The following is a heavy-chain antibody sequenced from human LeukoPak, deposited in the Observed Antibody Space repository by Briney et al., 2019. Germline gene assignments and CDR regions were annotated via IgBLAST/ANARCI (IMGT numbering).Heavy chain of an antibody. D-gene: IGHD1-26*01. J-gene: IGHJ4*02. Sequence: ASVKVSCKASGYTFTGNYMHWVRQAPGRGLEWMGWINPNSGGTNYAQKFQGRVTMTRDTSISTAYMELSRLRSDDTAVYYCARDLKFGGSYYYFYYWGQGTLVTVSS. V-gene: IGHV1-2*02. CDR1: GYTFTGNY. CDR2: INPNSGGT. CDR3: ARDLKFGGSYYYFYY.